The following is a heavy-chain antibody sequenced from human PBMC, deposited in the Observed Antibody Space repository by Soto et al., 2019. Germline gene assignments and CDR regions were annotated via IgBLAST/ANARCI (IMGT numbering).Heavy chain of an antibody. V-gene: IGHV1-69*01. CDR2: IIPIFGTA. CDR1: GGTFSSYA. CDR3: ATRITMIVVASDAFDI. J-gene: IGHJ3*02. Sequence: QVQLVQSGAEVKKPGSSVKVSCKASGGTFSSYAISWVRQAPGQGLEWMGGIIPIFGTANYAQKFQGRVTITADESTSTAYMELSSLRSEDTAVYYCATRITMIVVASDAFDIWGQGTMVTVSS. D-gene: IGHD3-22*01.